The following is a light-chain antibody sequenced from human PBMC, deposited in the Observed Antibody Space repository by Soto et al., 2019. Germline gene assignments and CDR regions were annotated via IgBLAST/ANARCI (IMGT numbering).Light chain of an antibody. V-gene: IGKV3-20*01. J-gene: IGKJ2*01. CDR1: QSVSHNY. CDR3: QQYGSSPRYT. CDR2: GAS. Sequence: EIVLTQSPGTLSLSPGERATLSCRASQSVSHNYLAWYQQKPDQAPRLLIYGASSMATGIQDRFSGSGSGPDFTLTISRLEPEDVAVYYCQQYGSSPRYTFGQGTKLEIK.